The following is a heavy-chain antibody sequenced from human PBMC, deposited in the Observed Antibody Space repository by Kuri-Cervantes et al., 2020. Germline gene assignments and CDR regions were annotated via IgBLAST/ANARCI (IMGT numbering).Heavy chain of an antibody. J-gene: IGHJ4*02. CDR1: GFTVSSNY. Sequence: GGSLRLSCAASGFTVSSNYMSWVRQAPGKGLEWVSRLNSDASVINHADYVKGRFTISRDNAENTLYLQMNSLRAEDTAVYYCARVAKGSLVGDYWGQGTLVTVSS. D-gene: IGHD3-10*01. V-gene: IGHV3-74*01. CDR3: ARVAKGSLVGDY. CDR2: LNSDASVI.